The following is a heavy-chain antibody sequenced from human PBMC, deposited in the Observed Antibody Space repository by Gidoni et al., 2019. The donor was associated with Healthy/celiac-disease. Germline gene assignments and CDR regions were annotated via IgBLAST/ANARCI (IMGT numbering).Heavy chain of an antibody. V-gene: IGHV3-21*01. CDR3: ASETLMGYYSYYGMDV. Sequence: EVQLVESGGGLVKPGGSLRLSCAASGFTFSSYSMNWVRQAPGKGLEWVSSISSRSSYIYDADSVKGRFTISRDNAKNSLYLQMNSLRAEDTAVYYCASETLMGYYSYYGMDVWGQGTTVTVSS. J-gene: IGHJ6*02. D-gene: IGHD3-10*01. CDR2: ISSRSSYI. CDR1: GFTFSSYS.